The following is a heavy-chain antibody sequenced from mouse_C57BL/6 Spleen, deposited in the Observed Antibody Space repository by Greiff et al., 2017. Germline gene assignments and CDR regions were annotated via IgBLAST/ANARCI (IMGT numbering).Heavy chain of an antibody. CDR3: GRYDGYYDY. J-gene: IGHJ2*01. D-gene: IGHD2-3*01. CDR1: GYTFTSYW. V-gene: IGHV1-55*01. CDR2: IYPGSGST. Sequence: VQLQQPGAELVKPGASVKMSCKASGYTFTSYWITWVKQRPGQGLEWIGDIYPGSGSTNYNEKFKSKATLTVDTSSRTAYMQLSCLTSEGSAVYCCGRYDGYYDYWGQGTTLTVSA.